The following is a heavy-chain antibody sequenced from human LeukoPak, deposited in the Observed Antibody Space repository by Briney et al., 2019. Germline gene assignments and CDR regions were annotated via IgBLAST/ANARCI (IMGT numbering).Heavy chain of an antibody. CDR3: AKFLGSYYYYGLDV. J-gene: IGHJ6*02. CDR1: GFTVSSNY. V-gene: IGHV3-66*01. CDR2: IYSGVST. D-gene: IGHD7-27*01. Sequence: PGGSLRLSCAGSGFTVSSNYMNWVRQTPGKGLEWVSVIYSGVSTDYADSVKGRFTISRDNSKNTLYLQMNSLRADDTAVYYCAKFLGSYYYYGLDVWGQGTTVTVSS.